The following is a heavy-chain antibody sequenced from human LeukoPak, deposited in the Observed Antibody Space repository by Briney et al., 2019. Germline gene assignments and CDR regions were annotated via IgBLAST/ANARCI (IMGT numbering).Heavy chain of an antibody. J-gene: IGHJ4*02. CDR3: AKEFYYDSSGFPSLYFDF. CDR2: ISDSGAYT. Sequence: GGSLRLSCAASGFTFSSHAMTWVRQAPGKGLEWVSAISDSGAYTHYAESVKGRFIISRDNSKNTLYLQMNSLRAEDTAVYYCAKEFYYDSSGFPSLYFDFWGQGTLVTVSS. V-gene: IGHV3-23*01. CDR1: GFTFSSHA. D-gene: IGHD3-22*01.